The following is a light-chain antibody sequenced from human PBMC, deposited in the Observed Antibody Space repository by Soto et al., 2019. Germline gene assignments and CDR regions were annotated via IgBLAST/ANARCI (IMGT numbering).Light chain of an antibody. V-gene: IGKV1-16*02. CDR3: QQYNRYPLYT. CDR1: QAINNY. Sequence: DIRMTQSPSSLSASVRDRVTITCRASQAINNYLAWFQQKPGKAPKSLIFAASSLQSGVPSQFSGSGSGTDFTLTIRSLQPEDFAPYYWQQYNRYPLYTFGQGTKLEIK. CDR2: AAS. J-gene: IGKJ2*01.